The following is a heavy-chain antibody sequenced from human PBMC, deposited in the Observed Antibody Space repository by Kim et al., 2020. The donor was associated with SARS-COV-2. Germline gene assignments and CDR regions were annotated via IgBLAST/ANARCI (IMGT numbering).Heavy chain of an antibody. CDR2: INHSGST. Sequence: SETLSLTCAVYGGSFSGYYWSWIRQPPGKGLEWIGEINHSGSTNYNPSLKSRVTISVDTSKNQFSLKLSSVTAADTAVYYCARGRRWLPMDYWGQGTLVTVSS. J-gene: IGHJ4*02. CDR1: GGSFSGYY. V-gene: IGHV4-34*01. D-gene: IGHD5-12*01. CDR3: ARGRRWLPMDY.